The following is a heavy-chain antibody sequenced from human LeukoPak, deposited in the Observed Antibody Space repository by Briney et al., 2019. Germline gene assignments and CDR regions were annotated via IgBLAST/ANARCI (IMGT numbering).Heavy chain of an antibody. CDR2: ISGSGGNT. V-gene: IGHV3-23*01. Sequence: PGGSLRLSCAASGFTFSSYAMSWVRQAPGKGLDWVSAISGSGGNTYYADSVKGRFTISRDNSKNTLYLQMNSLRAEDTAVYYCAKDQYGGNPQYYFDYWGQGTLVTVFS. CDR3: AKDQYGGNPQYYFDY. CDR1: GFTFSSYA. D-gene: IGHD4-23*01. J-gene: IGHJ4*02.